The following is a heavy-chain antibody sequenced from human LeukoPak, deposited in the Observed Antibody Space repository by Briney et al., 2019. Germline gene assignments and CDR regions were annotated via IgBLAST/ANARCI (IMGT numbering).Heavy chain of an antibody. Sequence: ASVKVSCKASGYTFTSYDINWVRQATGQRLEWMGWMNPNSGNTGYAQKFQGRVTITTDESTSTAYMELSSLRSEDTAVYYCARGTRFLEWLLDYWGQGTLVTVSS. CDR3: ARGTRFLEWLLDY. CDR1: GYTFTSYD. V-gene: IGHV1-8*01. J-gene: IGHJ4*02. D-gene: IGHD3-3*01. CDR2: MNPNSGNT.